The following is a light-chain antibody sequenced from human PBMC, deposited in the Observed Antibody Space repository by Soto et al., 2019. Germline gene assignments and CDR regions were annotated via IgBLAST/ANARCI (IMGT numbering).Light chain of an antibody. CDR1: SSNIGAGYD. CDR2: GNS. CDR3: QSYDSSLSGSV. V-gene: IGLV1-40*01. Sequence: QSVLTQTPSVSGAPGQGVTISCTGSSSNIGAGYDVHWYQQLPGTAPKLLIYGNSNRPSGVPDRFSGSKSGTSASLAITGLQAEDEADYYCQSYDSSLSGSVFGTGTKVTVL. J-gene: IGLJ1*01.